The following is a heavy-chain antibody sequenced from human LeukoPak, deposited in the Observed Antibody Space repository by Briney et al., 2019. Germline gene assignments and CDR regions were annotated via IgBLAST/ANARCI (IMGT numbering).Heavy chain of an antibody. J-gene: IGHJ4*02. CDR3: AKESAYSGYENYFDY. D-gene: IGHD5-12*01. CDR1: GYTFTSYG. CDR2: ISAYNGNT. Sequence: ASVKVSCKASGYTFTSYGISWVRQAPGQGLEWMGWISAYNGNTNYAQKLQGRVTMTTDTSTSTAYMELRSLRSDDTAVYYCAKESAYSGYENYFDYWGQGTLVTVSS. V-gene: IGHV1-18*01.